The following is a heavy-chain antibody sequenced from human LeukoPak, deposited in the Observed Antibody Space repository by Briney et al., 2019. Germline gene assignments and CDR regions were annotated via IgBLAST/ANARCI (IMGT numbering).Heavy chain of an antibody. J-gene: IGHJ4*02. CDR2: IYYSGNT. Sequence: SETLSLTCTVSGDSISTSNSYWGWIRQPPGKGLEWIGSIYYSGNTYYNASLKSRVTISVDTSKNQFSLKFTSVTAADTAVYYCARVGYDSSGYYDYWGQGTLVTVSS. D-gene: IGHD3-22*01. CDR1: GDSISTSNSY. CDR3: ARVGYDSSGYYDY. V-gene: IGHV4-39*01.